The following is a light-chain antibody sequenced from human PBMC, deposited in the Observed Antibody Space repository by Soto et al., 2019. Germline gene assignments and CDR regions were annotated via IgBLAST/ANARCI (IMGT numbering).Light chain of an antibody. V-gene: IGLV2-14*01. Sequence: QSALTQPASVSGSPGQSITISCTGTSSDIGGYNYVSWYQQHPGKAPKLMIYDVSSRPSGVSNRFSGSKSGNTASLTISGLQAEDEADYYCSSYTSSYTYVFGTGTKVTVL. CDR3: SSYTSSYTYV. CDR2: DVS. J-gene: IGLJ1*01. CDR1: SSDIGGYNY.